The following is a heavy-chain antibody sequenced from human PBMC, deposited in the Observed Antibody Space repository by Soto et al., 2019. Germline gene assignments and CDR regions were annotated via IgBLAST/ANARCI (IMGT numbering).Heavy chain of an antibody. CDR3: ARRVSTYFDY. CDR1: GGSISSYY. Sequence: QVQLQESGPGLVKPSETLSLTCTVSGGSISSYYRSWIRQPPGKGLEWIGYIYYSGSTNYNPSLKSRVTISVDTSKNQFSLKLSSVTAADTAVYYCARRVSTYFDYWGQGTLVTVSS. J-gene: IGHJ4*02. V-gene: IGHV4-59*08. CDR2: IYYSGST. D-gene: IGHD2-2*01.